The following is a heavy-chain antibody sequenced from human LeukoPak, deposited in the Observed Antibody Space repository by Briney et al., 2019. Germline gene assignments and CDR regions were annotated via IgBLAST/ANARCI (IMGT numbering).Heavy chain of an antibody. J-gene: IGHJ6*02. V-gene: IGHV5-51*01. Sequence: PGESLKISCKGSGYSFPPHWIAWVRQMPGKGLEWMGIIYPGDSDTRYSPSFQGQVTLSADKSISTAYLQWSSLKASDTAMYYCARRAAVADHYDYGMDVWGQGTTVIVSS. CDR2: IYPGDSDT. D-gene: IGHD6-13*01. CDR3: ARRAAVADHYDYGMDV. CDR1: GYSFPPHW.